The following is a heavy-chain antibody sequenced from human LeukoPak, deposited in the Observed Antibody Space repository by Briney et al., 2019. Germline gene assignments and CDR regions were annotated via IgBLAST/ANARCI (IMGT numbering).Heavy chain of an antibody. Sequence: GGSLRLSCAASGFTFSYYGMHWVRQAPGKGLEWVAFIRYDGNDKFYAESVKGRFTISRDDAKKSLYLQMDSLRAEDTAVYFCARFAEVYYYVDVWGTGTTVIVSS. D-gene: IGHD2-21*01. CDR2: IRYDGNDK. CDR3: ARFAEVYYYVDV. CDR1: GFTFSYYG. J-gene: IGHJ6*03. V-gene: IGHV3-30*02.